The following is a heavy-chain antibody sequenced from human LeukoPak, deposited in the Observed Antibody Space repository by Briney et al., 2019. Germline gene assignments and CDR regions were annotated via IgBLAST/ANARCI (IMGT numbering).Heavy chain of an antibody. CDR1: GYTFTGYY. CDR3: ARCSSGYLSSVFDI. Sequence: ASVKVSCKASGYTFTGYYMHWVRQAPGQGLEWMGWINPNSGGTNYAQKFQGWVTMTRDTSISTAYMELSRLRSDDTAVYYCARCSSGYLSSVFDIWGQGTMVTVSS. V-gene: IGHV1-2*04. D-gene: IGHD3-22*01. CDR2: INPNSGGT. J-gene: IGHJ3*02.